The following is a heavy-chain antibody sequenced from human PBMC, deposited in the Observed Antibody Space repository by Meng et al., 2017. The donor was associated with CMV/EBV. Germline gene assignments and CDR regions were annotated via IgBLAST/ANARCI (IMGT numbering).Heavy chain of an antibody. CDR3: AREGGIVVVPAAPGWFDP. D-gene: IGHD2-2*01. CDR1: GGTFSRYA. V-gene: IGHV1-69*12. J-gene: IGHJ5*02. Sequence: QVQLLQSGAEVKKPGSSVKVSCKASGGTFSRYAISWVRQAPGQGLEWMGGIIPIFGTANYAQKFQGRVTITADESTSTAYMELSSLRSEDTAVYYCAREGGIVVVPAAPGWFDPWGQGTLVTVSS. CDR2: IIPIFGTA.